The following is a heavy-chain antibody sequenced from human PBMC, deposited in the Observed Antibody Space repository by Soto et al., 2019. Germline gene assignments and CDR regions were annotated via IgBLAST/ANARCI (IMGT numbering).Heavy chain of an antibody. Sequence: QVQLVESGGGVVQPGRSLRLSCAPSGFTFSSYGMHWARQAPGKGLEWVAVIWYDGSNKVYADSVKGRFTISRDNSKNTLYLQMNSLRAEDTAVYDWARDVSGDYGALDTWGQGTMVTVSS. J-gene: IGHJ3*02. V-gene: IGHV3-33*01. CDR2: IWYDGSNK. CDR3: ARDVSGDYGALDT. D-gene: IGHD4-17*01. CDR1: GFTFSSYG.